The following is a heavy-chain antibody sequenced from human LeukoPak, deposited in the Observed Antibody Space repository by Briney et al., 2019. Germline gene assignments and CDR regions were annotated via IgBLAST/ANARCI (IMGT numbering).Heavy chain of an antibody. CDR1: GFTFSNVW. D-gene: IGHD6-19*01. J-gene: IGHJ4*02. Sequence: GGSLRLSCAASGFTFSNVWMNWVRQAPGKGLEWVGRIRSKTHGETIDYAAPVRGRFTISRDDSKNTLYLQLNSLKTEDTAVYYCATEVVIAVTGNDYWGQGSLVTVSS. CDR2: IRSKTHGETI. CDR3: ATEVVIAVTGNDY. V-gene: IGHV3-15*07.